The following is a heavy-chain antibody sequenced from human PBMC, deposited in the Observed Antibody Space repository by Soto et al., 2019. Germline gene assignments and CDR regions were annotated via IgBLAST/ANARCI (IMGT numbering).Heavy chain of an antibody. J-gene: IGHJ6*02. CDR3: ARDYYDSSGYYGGWGYYYYYGMDV. CDR2: IIPIFGTA. Sequence: QVQLVQSGAEVKKPGSSVKVSCKASGGTFSSYAISWVRQAPGQGLEWMGGIIPIFGTANYAQKFQGRVTITADESTSTAYMELSSLRSEDTAVYYCARDYYDSSGYYGGWGYYYYYGMDVWGQGTTVTVSS. CDR1: GGTFSSYA. V-gene: IGHV1-69*01. D-gene: IGHD3-22*01.